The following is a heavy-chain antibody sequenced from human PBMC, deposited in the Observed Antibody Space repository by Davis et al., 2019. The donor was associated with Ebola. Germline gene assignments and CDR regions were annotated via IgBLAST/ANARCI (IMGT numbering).Heavy chain of an antibody. CDR2: INPNDGVT. V-gene: IGHV1-2*04. J-gene: IGHJ5*02. Sequence: ASVKVSCKAYGYTFTGYYIHWVRQAPGQGLERMGWINPNDGVTQYAQKFQGWVTMTRDTSSSTAYMEVRSDDTAVYYCARDAFPVITAPQGWLDPWGQGTPVTVSS. D-gene: IGHD3-16*01. CDR3: ARDAFPVITAPQGWLDP. CDR1: GYTFTGYY.